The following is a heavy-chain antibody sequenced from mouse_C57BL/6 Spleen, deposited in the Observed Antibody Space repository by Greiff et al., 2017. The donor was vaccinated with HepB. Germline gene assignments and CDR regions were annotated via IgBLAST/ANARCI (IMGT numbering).Heavy chain of an antibody. CDR1: GFTFSDYY. V-gene: IGHV5-16*01. Sequence: EVQVVESEGGLVQPGSSMKLSCTASGFTFSDYYMAWVRQVPEKGLEWVANINYDGSSTYYLDSLKSRFIISRDNAKNILYLQMSSLKSEDTATYYCAKWLLYYYAMDYWGQGTSVTVSS. J-gene: IGHJ4*01. CDR2: INYDGSST. CDR3: AKWLLYYYAMDY. D-gene: IGHD2-3*01.